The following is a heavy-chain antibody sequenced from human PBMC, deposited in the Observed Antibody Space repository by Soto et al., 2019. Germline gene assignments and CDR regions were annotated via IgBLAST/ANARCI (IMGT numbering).Heavy chain of an antibody. V-gene: IGHV3-48*01. CDR2: ISSSRSTI. Sequence: EVQLVESGGGLVQPGGSLRLSCAASGFTFSYYSMNWVRQAPGKGLEWVSYISSSRSTIYYADSVKGRFTISRDNAKNSLYLQMNSLRAEYTAVYYCAIWFGESPFDYWGQGPLVTVSS. CDR3: AIWFGESPFDY. D-gene: IGHD3-10*01. CDR1: GFTFSYYS. J-gene: IGHJ4*02.